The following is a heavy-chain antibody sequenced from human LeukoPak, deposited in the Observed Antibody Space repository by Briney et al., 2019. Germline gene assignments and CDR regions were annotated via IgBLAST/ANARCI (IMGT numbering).Heavy chain of an antibody. CDR2: ISYSGRT. Sequence: PSETLSLTCTVSGGSTSSSSFYWGWIRQPPGKGLECIGRISYSGRTYYNPYLQSRVTISVDTSKNQFSLRLSSVTAADTAVYYRARLRAYYYDSSGYYNFDFWGQGTLVTVSS. CDR1: GGSTSSSSFY. CDR3: ARLRAYYYDSSGYYNFDF. D-gene: IGHD3-22*01. V-gene: IGHV4-39*01. J-gene: IGHJ4*02.